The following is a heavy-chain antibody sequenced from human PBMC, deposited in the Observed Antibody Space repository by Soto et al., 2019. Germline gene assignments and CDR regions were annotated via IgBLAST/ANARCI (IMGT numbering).Heavy chain of an antibody. CDR2: ISYDGSNK. Sequence: PGGSLRLSCAASGFTFSSYGMHWVRQAPGKGLEWVAVISYDGSNKYYADSVKGRFTISRDNSKNTLYLQMNSLRAEDTAVYYCTRDHIGLGIDYWGLGTLVTVSS. J-gene: IGHJ4*02. D-gene: IGHD1-26*01. V-gene: IGHV3-30*03. CDR3: TRDHIGLGIDY. CDR1: GFTFSSYG.